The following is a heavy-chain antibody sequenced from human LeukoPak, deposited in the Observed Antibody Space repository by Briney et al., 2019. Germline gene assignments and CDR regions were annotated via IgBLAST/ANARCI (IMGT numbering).Heavy chain of an antibody. CDR1: GFTFSSYG. J-gene: IGHJ6*03. Sequence: GGSLRLSCAASGFTFSSYGMHWVRQAPGKGLEWVAFIRYDGSNKYYADSVKGRFTISRDNSKNTLYLQMNSLRAEDTAVYYCARRRNSSGYYLYYYMDVWGKGTTVTVSS. CDR2: IRYDGSNK. D-gene: IGHD3-22*01. V-gene: IGHV3-30*02. CDR3: ARRRNSSGYYLYYYMDV.